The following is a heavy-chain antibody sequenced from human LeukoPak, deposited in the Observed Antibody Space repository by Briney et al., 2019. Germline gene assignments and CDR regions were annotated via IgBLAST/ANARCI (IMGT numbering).Heavy chain of an antibody. CDR1: GGTFSSYA. J-gene: IGHJ5*02. CDR2: IIPIFGTA. CDR3: ARDYGYSSSRGGFDP. Sequence: ASVKVSCKASGGTFSSYAISWVRQAPGQGLEWMGGIIPIFGTANYAQKFQGRVTIPADESTSTAYMERSSLRSEDTAVYYCARDYGYSSSRGGFDPWGQGTLVTVSS. V-gene: IGHV1-69*13. D-gene: IGHD6-6*01.